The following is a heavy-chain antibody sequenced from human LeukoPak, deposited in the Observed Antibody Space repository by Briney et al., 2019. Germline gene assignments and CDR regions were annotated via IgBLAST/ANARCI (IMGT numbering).Heavy chain of an antibody. CDR1: GFTFSRYA. Sequence: PGGSLRLSCAASGFTFSRYAMSWARQAPGKGLEWVSGISGSGDTTYYADPVKGRFTISRDSSKNTLYLQMNSLRAEDTAVYYCAKDFGDCSNGVCYGKPFDYWGQGTLVTASS. CDR2: ISGSGDTT. D-gene: IGHD2-8*01. V-gene: IGHV3-23*01. CDR3: AKDFGDCSNGVCYGKPFDY. J-gene: IGHJ4*02.